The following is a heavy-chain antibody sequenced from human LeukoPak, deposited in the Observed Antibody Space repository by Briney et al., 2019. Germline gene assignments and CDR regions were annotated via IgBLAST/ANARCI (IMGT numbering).Heavy chain of an antibody. J-gene: IGHJ4*02. D-gene: IGHD6-6*01. CDR3: ARDRSSYYFDY. CDR2: IWYDGSNK. Sequence: GGSLRLSCAASGFTFSSYGMHWVRQAPGKGLEWVAVIWYDGSNKYYADSVKGRFTISRDNSKNTLYLQMNSLRAEDAAVYYCARDRSSYYFDYWGQGTLVTVSS. CDR1: GFTFSSYG. V-gene: IGHV3-33*01.